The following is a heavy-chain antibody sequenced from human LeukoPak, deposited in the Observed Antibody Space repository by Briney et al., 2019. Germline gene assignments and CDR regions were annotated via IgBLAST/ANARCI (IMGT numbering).Heavy chain of an antibody. CDR2: TKQHGSEK. J-gene: IGHJ4*02. Sequence: PGVSLRLYCAASGFTFRRYWMSWVRQAPGKGPEWVANTKQHGSEKYYVDSVKGRFTSSKDNAKNSLYLQMNSLRAEDTAVYYCARDSPGYGGYDFWGQGTLVTVSS. CDR3: ARDSPGYGGYDF. CDR1: GFTFRRYW. V-gene: IGHV3-7*01. D-gene: IGHD5-12*01.